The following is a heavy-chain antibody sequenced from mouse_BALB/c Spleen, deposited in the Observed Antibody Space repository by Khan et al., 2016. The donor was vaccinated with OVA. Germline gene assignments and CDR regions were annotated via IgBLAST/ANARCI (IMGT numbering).Heavy chain of an antibody. D-gene: IGHD1-1*01. J-gene: IGHJ3*01. CDR1: GYTFTSYW. CDR2: INPSTGYT. Sequence: VQLQESGAELAKPGASVKMSCKASGYTFTSYWMHWVKQRPGQGLEWIGYINPSTGYTEYNQRFKDKATLTADKSSSTAYMQLSSLTSEESAVYSCANHGSSSAWLTYWGQGTLVTVSA. V-gene: IGHV1-7*01. CDR3: ANHGSSSAWLTY.